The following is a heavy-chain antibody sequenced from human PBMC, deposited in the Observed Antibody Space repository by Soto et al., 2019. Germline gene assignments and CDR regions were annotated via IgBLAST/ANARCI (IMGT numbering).Heavy chain of an antibody. CDR1: GGSTIGDNY. CDR3: AREGGESSDGLYYFDS. CDR2: IYYSGNT. D-gene: IGHD3-16*01. Sequence: SETLSLTCTVSGGSTIGDNYWILIRQPPGKGLEWIGHIYYSGNTDYNPSLKSRLAISIDTSKNQFSLKLSSVTAADTAVYFCAREGGESSDGLYYFDSWGQGSLVTVSS. V-gene: IGHV4-30-4*01. J-gene: IGHJ4*02.